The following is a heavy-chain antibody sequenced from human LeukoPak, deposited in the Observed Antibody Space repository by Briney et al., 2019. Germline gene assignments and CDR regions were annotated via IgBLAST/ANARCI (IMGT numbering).Heavy chain of an antibody. J-gene: IGHJ4*02. Sequence: GGSLRLSCAASGFTFSSYEMNWVRQAPGKGLEWVSYISSSGRTFYYADSVKGRFTISRDNGKNSLYLQMDSLRVEDTAVYYCARDSRGSSWFFDYWGQGALVTVSS. CDR2: ISSSGRTF. CDR3: ARDSRGSSWFFDY. D-gene: IGHD6-13*01. V-gene: IGHV3-48*03. CDR1: GFTFSSYE.